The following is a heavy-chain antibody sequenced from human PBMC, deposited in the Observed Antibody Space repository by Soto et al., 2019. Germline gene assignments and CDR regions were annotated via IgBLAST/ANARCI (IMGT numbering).Heavy chain of an antibody. CDR1: GLTLSSFA. D-gene: IGHD6-19*01. CDR2: ISEDGGNK. Sequence: QVHLVESGGGVVQAGRSLRLSCTASGLTLSSFAIHWVRQAPGKGLEWVSVISEDGGNKYFAESVRGRFLISRDNSKNTVYLQMNSLRLEDTAVYVCARRLTRTVSALGYWGQGTLVAVSS. CDR3: ARRLTRTVSALGY. V-gene: IGHV3-30-3*01. J-gene: IGHJ4*02.